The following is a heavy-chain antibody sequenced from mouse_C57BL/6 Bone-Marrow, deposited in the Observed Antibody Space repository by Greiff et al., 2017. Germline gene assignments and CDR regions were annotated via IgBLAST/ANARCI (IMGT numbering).Heavy chain of an antibody. V-gene: IGHV1-50*01. CDR3: ARALYYGSTYYAMDY. D-gene: IGHD1-1*01. Sequence: QVQLQQPGAELVKPGASVKLSCKASGYTFTSYWMQWVKQRPGQGLEWIGDIDPSDSYTNYNQKFKGKATLTVVTSSSTAYMQLSSLTSEDSAVYYCARALYYGSTYYAMDYWGQGTSVTVSS. J-gene: IGHJ4*01. CDR1: GYTFTSYW. CDR2: IDPSDSYT.